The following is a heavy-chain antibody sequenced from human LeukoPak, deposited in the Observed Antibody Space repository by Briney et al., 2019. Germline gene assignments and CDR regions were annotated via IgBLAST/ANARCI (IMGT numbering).Heavy chain of an antibody. CDR3: VRASAYSSSSGVNY. CDR1: GGSFSGYY. Sequence: SETLSLTCAVYGGSFSGYYWNWIRQPPGKGLEWIGEINHSGSTNYNPSLKSRVTMSIDASKNQFSLKLSSVTAADTAVYYCVRASAYSSSSGVNYWGQGPLVTVSS. V-gene: IGHV4-34*01. CDR2: INHSGST. J-gene: IGHJ4*02. D-gene: IGHD6-6*01.